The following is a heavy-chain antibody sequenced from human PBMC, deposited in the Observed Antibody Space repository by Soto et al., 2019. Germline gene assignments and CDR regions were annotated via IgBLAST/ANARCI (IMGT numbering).Heavy chain of an antibody. J-gene: IGHJ4*02. CDR1: GFTFSSYG. Sequence: PGGSLRLSCAASGFTFSSYGMHWVRQAPGKGLEWVAVIWYDGSNKYYADSVKGRFTISRDNSKNTLYLKMNSLRAEDTAVYYCAGDRLPYEVSPTLYYWGQGTLVTVSS. D-gene: IGHD2-21*01. V-gene: IGHV3-33*01. CDR3: AGDRLPYEVSPTLYY. CDR2: IWYDGSNK.